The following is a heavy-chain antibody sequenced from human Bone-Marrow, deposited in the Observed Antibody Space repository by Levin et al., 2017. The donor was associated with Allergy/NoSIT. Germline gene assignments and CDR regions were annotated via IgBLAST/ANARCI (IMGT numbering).Heavy chain of an antibody. D-gene: IGHD2-15*01. CDR2: IYPGDSDT. J-gene: IGHJ6*03. CDR1: GYNFGTSW. Sequence: PGESLKISCEGSGYNFGTSWIGWVRQKPGTGLEWMGIIYPGDSDTRYSPSFQGQVTISVDKSINTAYLQWSSLQASDTAIYYCARTLSYCSDGICYGGRGTYYYYHMDVWGKGTTVTVSS. CDR3: ARTLSYCSDGICYGGRGTYYYYHMDV. V-gene: IGHV5-51*01.